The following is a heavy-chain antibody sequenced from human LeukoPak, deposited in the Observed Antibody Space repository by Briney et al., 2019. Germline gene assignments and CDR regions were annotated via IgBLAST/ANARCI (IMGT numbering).Heavy chain of an antibody. V-gene: IGHV4-39*07. D-gene: IGHD1-7*01. CDR1: GGSISSSSYY. CDR2: IYYSGST. J-gene: IGHJ5*02. Sequence: SETLSLTCTVSGGSISSSSYYWGWIRQPPGKGLEWIGSIYYSGSTYYNPSLKSRVTISVDTSKNQFSLKLSSVTAADTAVYYCARQTTPYNWFDPWGQGTLVTVSS. CDR3: ARQTTPYNWFDP.